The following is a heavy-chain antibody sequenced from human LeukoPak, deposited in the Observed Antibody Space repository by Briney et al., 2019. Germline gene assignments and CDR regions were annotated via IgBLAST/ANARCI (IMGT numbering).Heavy chain of an antibody. CDR2: IYHSGNT. CDR1: GYSISSGYY. Sequence: SETLSLTYAVSGYSISSGYYWGWIRQPPGKGLEGIGSIYHSGNTYYNPSLKSRVTISVDTSKNQFFLKVTSLTAADAAVYYCARPKYGDAAYFALWGRGALDTVSS. D-gene: IGHD4-17*01. J-gene: IGHJ2*01. CDR3: ARPKYGDAAYFAL. V-gene: IGHV4-38-2*01.